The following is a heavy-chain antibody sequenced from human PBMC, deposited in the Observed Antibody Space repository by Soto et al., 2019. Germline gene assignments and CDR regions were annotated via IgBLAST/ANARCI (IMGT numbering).Heavy chain of an antibody. CDR2: IRGKGDGGAT. Sequence: EVQLVESGGGLVKPGGSLRLSCAASGLTFSNAEMTWVRQAPGKGLEWVGRIRGKGDGGATDYAAPVKDRFIILRDDSENMVYLQMNSLKTEDTAVYYWTTSGGGSGWSFWGQGTRVTVSS. V-gene: IGHV3-15*07. D-gene: IGHD6-19*01. CDR1: GLTFSNAE. J-gene: IGHJ4*02. CDR3: TTSGGGSGWSF.